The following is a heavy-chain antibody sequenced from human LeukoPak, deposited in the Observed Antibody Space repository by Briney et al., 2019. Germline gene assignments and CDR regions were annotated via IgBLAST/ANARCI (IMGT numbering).Heavy chain of an antibody. Sequence: PSETLSLTCTVSGASMPGYHWTWIRQPPGKGLEWIGYIYYSGSTNYNPSLKSRVTISVDTSKNQFSLKLSSVTAADTAVYYCARIRDGYNFADYWGQGTLVTVSS. CDR1: GASMPGYH. CDR2: IYYSGST. D-gene: IGHD5-24*01. CDR3: ARIRDGYNFADY. J-gene: IGHJ4*02. V-gene: IGHV4-59*01.